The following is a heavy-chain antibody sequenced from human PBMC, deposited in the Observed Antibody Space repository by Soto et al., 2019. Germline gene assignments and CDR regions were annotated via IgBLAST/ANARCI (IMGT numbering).Heavy chain of an antibody. D-gene: IGHD3-3*01. CDR2: ISGSGGST. CDR1: GFTFSSYA. Sequence: EVQLLESGGGLVQPGGSLRLSSAASGFTFSSYAMSWVRQAPGKGLEWVSAISGSGGSTYYADSVKGRFTISRDNSKNTLYLQMNSLRAEDTAVYYCAKDIIPHKLTIFEFVRPVGYYFDYWGQGTLVTVSS. V-gene: IGHV3-23*01. CDR3: AKDIIPHKLTIFEFVRPVGYYFDY. J-gene: IGHJ4*02.